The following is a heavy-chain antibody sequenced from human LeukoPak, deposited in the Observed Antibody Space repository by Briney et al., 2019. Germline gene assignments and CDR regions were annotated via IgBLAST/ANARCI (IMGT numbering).Heavy chain of an antibody. CDR3: ARIGGYYYDSSGYDFDY. J-gene: IGHJ4*02. V-gene: IGHV3-48*01. CDR1: GFTFSSYA. D-gene: IGHD3-22*01. CDR2: ISSSSSTI. Sequence: GGSLRLSCAASGFTFSSYAMSWVRQAPGKGLEWVSYISSSSSTIYYADSVKGRFTISRDNARNSLYLQMNSLRAEDTAVYYCARIGGYYYDSSGYDFDYWGQGTLVTVSS.